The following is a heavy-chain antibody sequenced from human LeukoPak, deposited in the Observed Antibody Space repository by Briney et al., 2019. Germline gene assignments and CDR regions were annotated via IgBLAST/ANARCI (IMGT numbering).Heavy chain of an antibody. Sequence: PSETLSLTCAVYGGSFSGYYWSWIRQPPGKGLEWIGYIYYSGSTNYNPSLKSRVTISVDTSKNQFSLKLSSVTAADTAVYYCASVGGPTSWFDPWGQGTLVTVSS. CDR1: GGSFSGYY. CDR3: ASVGGPTSWFDP. J-gene: IGHJ5*02. V-gene: IGHV4-59*01. D-gene: IGHD3-10*01. CDR2: IYYSGST.